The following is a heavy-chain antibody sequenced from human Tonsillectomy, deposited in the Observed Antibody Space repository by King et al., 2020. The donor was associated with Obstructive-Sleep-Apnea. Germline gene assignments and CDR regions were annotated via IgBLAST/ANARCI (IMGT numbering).Heavy chain of an antibody. CDR2: IYYSGST. CDR3: ARDSSSSGDAGFDP. D-gene: IGHD6-25*01. J-gene: IGHJ5*02. V-gene: IGHV4-31*03. CDR1: GGSISSGGYY. Sequence: QLQESGPGLVKPSQTLSLTCTVSGGSISSGGYYWSWIRQHPGKGLEWIGYIYYSGSTYYNSSLKSRVTISVDTSKNQFSLKLSSVTAADTAVYYCARDSSSSGDAGFDPWGQGTLVTVSS.